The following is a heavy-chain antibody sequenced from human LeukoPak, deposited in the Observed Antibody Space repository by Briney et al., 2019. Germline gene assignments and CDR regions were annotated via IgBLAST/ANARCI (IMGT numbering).Heavy chain of an antibody. CDR1: GYTFTGHY. Sequence: APVKVSCKASGYTFTGHYMHWARQAPGQGLEWMGWINPNSGDRNSAQKFQGRVTMTRDTSISTVYMELSRLGPDDTAVYYCAREGWDQRDTAAFDHWGQGTLVTVSS. CDR2: INPNSGDR. J-gene: IGHJ4*02. D-gene: IGHD6-19*01. CDR3: AREGWDQRDTAAFDH. V-gene: IGHV1-2*02.